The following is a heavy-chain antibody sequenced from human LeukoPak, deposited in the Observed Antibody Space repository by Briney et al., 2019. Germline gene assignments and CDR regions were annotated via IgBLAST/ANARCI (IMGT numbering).Heavy chain of an antibody. V-gene: IGHV4-38-2*02. CDR3: ARTDSGSYRQPFDY. Sequence: SETLSLTGTVSGYSISSVYYWGWIRQPPGKGLEWIGSIYHSGSTYYNPSLKSRVTISVDTSKNQFSLKLSSATAAHTAVYYCARTDSGSYRQPFDYWGQGTLVTVSS. CDR2: IYHSGST. CDR1: GYSISSVYY. J-gene: IGHJ4*02. D-gene: IGHD1-26*01.